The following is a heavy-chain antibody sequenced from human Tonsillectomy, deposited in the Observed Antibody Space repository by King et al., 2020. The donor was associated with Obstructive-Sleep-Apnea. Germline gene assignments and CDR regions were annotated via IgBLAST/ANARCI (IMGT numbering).Heavy chain of an antibody. D-gene: IGHD4-11*01. CDR3: ARDRTYGNGYYGVDV. J-gene: IGHJ6*02. Sequence: QLQESGPGLVKPSETLPLTCTVSGGSISNYYWSWIRQPPGKGLEWIGSMSYSGQTNYNPSLKSRVTLSIDTSKNQFSLELSSVSAADTAVYYCARDRTYGNGYYGVDVGGQGTAVTVSS. CDR1: GGSISNYY. CDR2: MSYSGQT. V-gene: IGHV4-59*01.